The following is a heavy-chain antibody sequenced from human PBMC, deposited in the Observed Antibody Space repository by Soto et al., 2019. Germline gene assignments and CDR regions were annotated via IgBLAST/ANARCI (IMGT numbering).Heavy chain of an antibody. J-gene: IGHJ6*02. V-gene: IGHV3-15*01. CDR1: GFTFSNAW. Sequence: GGSLRLSCAASGFTFSNAWMSWVRQAPGKGLEWVGRIKSKTDGGTTDYAAPVKGRFTISRDDSKNTLYLQMNSLKTEDTAVYYCTTDYSYGLNYYYYYGMDVWGQGTTVTVSS. CDR3: TTDYSYGLNYYYYYGMDV. D-gene: IGHD5-18*01. CDR2: IKSKTDGGTT.